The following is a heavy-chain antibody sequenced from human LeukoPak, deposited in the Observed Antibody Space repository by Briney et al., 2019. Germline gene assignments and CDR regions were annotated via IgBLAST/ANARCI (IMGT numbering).Heavy chain of an antibody. CDR3: ARESPRASGSYFGYFDY. CDR1: GFTFSSYA. J-gene: IGHJ4*02. CDR2: ISYDGSNK. D-gene: IGHD6-19*01. V-gene: IGHV3-30-3*01. Sequence: GGSLRLSCAASGFTFSSYAMHWVRQAPGKGLEWVAVISYDGSNKYYADSVKGRFTICRENSKNTVYMQMNSLRAEDTAAYYCARESPRASGSYFGYFDYWGQGTLVTVSS.